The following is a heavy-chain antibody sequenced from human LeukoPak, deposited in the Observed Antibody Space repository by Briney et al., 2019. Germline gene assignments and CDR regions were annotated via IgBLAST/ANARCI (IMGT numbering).Heavy chain of an antibody. Sequence: SETLPLTCAVYGGSFSGYYWSWIRQPPGKGLEWIGEINHSGSTNYNPSLKSRVTISVDTSKNQFSLKLSSVTAADTAVYYCAGGRLHQNDYWGQGTLVTVSS. CDR1: GGSFSGYY. D-gene: IGHD4-11*01. CDR3: AGGRLHQNDY. V-gene: IGHV4-34*01. CDR2: INHSGST. J-gene: IGHJ4*02.